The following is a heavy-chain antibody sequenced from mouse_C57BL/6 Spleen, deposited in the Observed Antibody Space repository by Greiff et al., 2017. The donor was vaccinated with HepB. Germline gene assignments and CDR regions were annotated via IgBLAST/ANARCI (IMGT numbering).Heavy chain of an antibody. CDR1: GYTFTDYY. J-gene: IGHJ2*01. CDR2: INPNNGGT. D-gene: IGHD4-1*01. Sequence: EVQLQQSGPELVKPGASVKISCKASGYTFTDYYMNWVKQSHGKSLEWIGDINPNNGGTSYNQKFKGKATLTVDKSSSTAYMELRSLTSEDSAVYYCARGWEEVLDYWGQGTTLTVSS. V-gene: IGHV1-26*01. CDR3: ARGWEEVLDY.